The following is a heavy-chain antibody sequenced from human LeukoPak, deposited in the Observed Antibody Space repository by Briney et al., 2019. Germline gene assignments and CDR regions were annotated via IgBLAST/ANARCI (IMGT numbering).Heavy chain of an antibody. Sequence: GGSLRLSCTASGFTFGDYAMSWVRQAPGKGLEWVGFIRSKAYGETAEFAASVRGRFTISRDDSKRIAYLQMNSLKTEDTAVYYCTRAGYYDILTGYYKEGNHFDFWGQGTLVTVSS. CDR1: GFTFGDYA. D-gene: IGHD3-9*01. CDR3: TRAGYYDILTGYYKEGNHFDF. J-gene: IGHJ4*02. CDR2: IRSKAYGETA. V-gene: IGHV3-49*04.